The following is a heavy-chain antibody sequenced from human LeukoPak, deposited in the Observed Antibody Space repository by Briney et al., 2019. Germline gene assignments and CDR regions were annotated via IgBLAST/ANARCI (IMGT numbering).Heavy chain of an antibody. J-gene: IGHJ4*02. V-gene: IGHV3-43D*04. CDR2: ISWDGGST. CDR3: AKAGSGYSVYYFHY. CDR1: GFTFDDYA. D-gene: IGHD3-22*01. Sequence: GGFLRLSCAASGFTFDDYAMHWVRQAPGKGLEWVSLISWDGGSTYYADSVKGRFTISRDNSKNSLYLQMNSLRAEDTALYYCAKAGSGYSVYYFHYWGQGTLVTVSS.